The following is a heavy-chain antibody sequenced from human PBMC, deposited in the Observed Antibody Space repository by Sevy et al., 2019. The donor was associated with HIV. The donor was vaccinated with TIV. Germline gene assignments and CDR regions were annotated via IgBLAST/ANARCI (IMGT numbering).Heavy chain of an antibody. D-gene: IGHD6-13*01. CDR2: ISYEGNNK. V-gene: IGHV3-30-3*01. CDR1: GFIFSTYS. CDR3: ARAYSSWFGTVHY. J-gene: IGHJ4*02. Sequence: GGSLRLSCAASGFIFSTYSMHWVRQAPGKGLEWVAAISYEGNNKYYADSVKGRFTISSDNPKNTLFLQVNSLRREDTAVYYCARAYSSWFGTVHYWGQGTLVTVSS.